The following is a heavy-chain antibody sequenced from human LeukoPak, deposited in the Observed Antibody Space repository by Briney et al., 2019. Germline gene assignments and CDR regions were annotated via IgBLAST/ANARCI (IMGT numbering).Heavy chain of an antibody. V-gene: IGHV3-30*18. CDR1: GFTFNNYG. Sequence: GGSLRLSCAASGFTFNNYGMHCVRQAPGKGLEWVAFISYDGSSKNYADSVKGRFTISRDNSKNTLYLQMNSLRPEDTAVYYCAKDLLSIWGQGTLVTVSS. CDR2: ISYDGSSK. D-gene: IGHD3-3*02. J-gene: IGHJ4*02. CDR3: AKDLLSI.